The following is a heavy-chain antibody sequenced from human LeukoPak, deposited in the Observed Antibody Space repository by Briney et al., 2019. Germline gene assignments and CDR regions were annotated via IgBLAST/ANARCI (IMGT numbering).Heavy chain of an antibody. CDR1: GFTFSSYW. J-gene: IGHJ5*02. V-gene: IGHV3-7*05. CDR3: ARALGIAAAGTGNWFDP. Sequence: PGGSLRLSCAASGFTFSSYWMSWVRQAPGKGLEWVANIKQDGSEKYYVASVKGRFTISRDNAKNSLYLQMNSLRAEDTAVYYCARALGIAAAGTGNWFDPWGQGTLVTVSS. D-gene: IGHD6-13*01. CDR2: IKQDGSEK.